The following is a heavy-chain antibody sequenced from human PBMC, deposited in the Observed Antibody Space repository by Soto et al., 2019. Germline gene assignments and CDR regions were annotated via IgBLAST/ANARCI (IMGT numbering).Heavy chain of an antibody. Sequence: EVQLLESGGGLVQPGGSLRLSCAASGFTLSSYAMSWVRQAPGKGLEWVSAISGSGVSTYYADSVKGRFTISRDNSKNTLYLQMNSLRAEDTAVYYCAKVGCYHSSGYYPYWYFDLWGRGTLVTVSS. CDR1: GFTLSSYA. CDR2: ISGSGVST. CDR3: AKVGCYHSSGYYPYWYFDL. J-gene: IGHJ2*01. V-gene: IGHV3-23*01. D-gene: IGHD3-22*01.